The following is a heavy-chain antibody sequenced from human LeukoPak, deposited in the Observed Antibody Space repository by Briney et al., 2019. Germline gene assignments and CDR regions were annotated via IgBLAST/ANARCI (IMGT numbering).Heavy chain of an antibody. CDR2: ISTSGITM. D-gene: IGHD7-27*01. V-gene: IGHV3-48*01. J-gene: IGHJ4*02. CDR1: GFTFGGYS. Sequence: PGGSLRLSCAASGFTFGGYSMTWVRQAPGQGPEWLSYISTSGITMYYADSVKGRFTISRDNAKQSLYLDMNGLRAEDTAVYYWAGESAGSYTGGFDFWGQGTPVTVSS. CDR3: AGESAGSYTGGFDF.